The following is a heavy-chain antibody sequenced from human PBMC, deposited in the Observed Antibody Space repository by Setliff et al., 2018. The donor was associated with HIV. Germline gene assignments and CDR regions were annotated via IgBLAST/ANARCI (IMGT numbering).Heavy chain of an antibody. CDR1: GYSISSGYY. CDR3: ARRSGYAEDY. CDR2: IYHSGST. D-gene: IGHD5-12*01. V-gene: IGHV4-38-2*02. Sequence: SETLSLTCTVSGYSISSGYYWGWIRQPPGKGLEWIANIYHSGSTYYNPSLKSRVTISVDTTKSQISLKLISVTAADTAVYYCARRSGYAEDYWGQGALVTVSS. J-gene: IGHJ4*02.